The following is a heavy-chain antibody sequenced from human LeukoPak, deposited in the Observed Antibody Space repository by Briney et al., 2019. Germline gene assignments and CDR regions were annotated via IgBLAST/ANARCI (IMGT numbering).Heavy chain of an antibody. CDR2: IYYSGST. D-gene: IGHD3-10*01. CDR3: ARGNYYGSGSYYFDL. J-gene: IGHJ2*01. CDR1: GGSISSYY. V-gene: IGHV4-59*01. Sequence: SETLSLTYTVSGGSISSYYWSWIRQPPGKGLEWIGYIYYSGSTNYNPSLKSRVTISVDTSKNQFSLKLSSVTAADTAVYYCARGNYYGSGSYYFDLWGRGTLVTVSS.